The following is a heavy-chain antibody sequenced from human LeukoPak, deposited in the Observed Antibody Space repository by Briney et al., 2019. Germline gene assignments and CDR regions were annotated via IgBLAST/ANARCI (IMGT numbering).Heavy chain of an antibody. CDR1: GGSISSSNW. J-gene: IGHJ4*02. D-gene: IGHD6-19*01. CDR2: IYHSGST. V-gene: IGHV4-4*02. Sequence: PSGTLSLTCAVSGGSISSSNWWSWVRQPPGKGLEWIGEIYHSGSTNYNPSLKSRVTISVDKSKNQFSLKLSSVTAADTAVYYCASLIRSVAVAGTNGYWGQGTLVTVPS. CDR3: ASLIRSVAVAGTNGY.